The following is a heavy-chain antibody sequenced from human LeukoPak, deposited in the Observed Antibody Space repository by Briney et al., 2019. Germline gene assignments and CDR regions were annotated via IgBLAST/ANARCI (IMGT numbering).Heavy chain of an antibody. J-gene: IGHJ5*02. CDR1: GGTFSSYA. V-gene: IGHV1-2*06. Sequence: ASVKVSCKASGGTFSSYAISWVRQAPGQGLEWMGRINPNSGGTNYAQKFQGRVTMTRDTFISTAYMELSRLRSDDTAVYYCARGARAAAGTLLPWGQGTLVTASS. D-gene: IGHD6-13*01. CDR3: ARGARAAAGTLLP. CDR2: INPNSGGT.